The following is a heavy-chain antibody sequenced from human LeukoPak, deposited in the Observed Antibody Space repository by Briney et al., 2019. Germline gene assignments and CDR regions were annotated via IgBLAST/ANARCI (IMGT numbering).Heavy chain of an antibody. CDR3: ARSKYSTSWQYYFDY. V-gene: IGHV5-51*01. CDR1: GYSFPSYW. D-gene: IGHD6-13*01. J-gene: IGHJ4*02. Sequence: GESLQISCKGSGYSFPSYWIGWVRQMPGKGLDWMGIIYPGDSDTRYSPSFKGQVTMSVDKSISTAYLQWSSLKASDTAMYYCARSKYSTSWQYYFDYWGQGTLVTVSS. CDR2: IYPGDSDT.